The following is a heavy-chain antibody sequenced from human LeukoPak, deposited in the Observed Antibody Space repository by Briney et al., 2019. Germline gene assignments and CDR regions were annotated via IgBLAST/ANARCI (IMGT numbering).Heavy chain of an antibody. CDR3: AREAGYYYYMDV. V-gene: IGHV4-61*02. CDR2: IYTSGST. CDR1: GGSISSGSYY. Sequence: PSETLSLTCTVSGGSISSGSYYWSWIRQPAGKGLEWIGRIYTSGSTNYNPSLKSRVTISADTSKNQFSLKLSSVTAADTAVYYCAREAGYYYYMDVWGKGTTVTVSS. J-gene: IGHJ6*03.